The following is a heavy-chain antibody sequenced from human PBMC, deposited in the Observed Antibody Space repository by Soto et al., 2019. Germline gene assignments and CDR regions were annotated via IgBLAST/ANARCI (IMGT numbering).Heavy chain of an antibody. CDR1: GYTFTGYY. D-gene: IGHD6-19*01. J-gene: IGHJ4*02. V-gene: IGHV1-2*04. CDR2: INPNSGGT. Sequence: QVQLVQSGAEVKKPGASVKVSCKASGYTFTGYYMHWVRQAPGQGLEWMGWINPNSGGTNYAQKCQGWVTMTRDTSISTAYMELSRLRSDDTAVYYCARDSEGSSGWYNHWGQGTLVTVSS. CDR3: ARDSEGSSGWYNH.